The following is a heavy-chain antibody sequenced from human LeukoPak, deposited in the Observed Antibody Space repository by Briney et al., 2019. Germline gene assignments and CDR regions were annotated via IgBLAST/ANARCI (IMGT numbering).Heavy chain of an antibody. D-gene: IGHD5-12*01. J-gene: IGHJ6*02. CDR2: MNPNSGNT. V-gene: IGHV1-8*01. CDR3: ARIVATSMTHYYYYGMDV. Sequence: WASVKVSCKASGYTFTSYDINWVRQATGQGLEWMGWMNPNSGNTGYAQKFQGRVTMTRNTSISTAYMELSSLRSEDTAVYYCARIVATSMTHYYYYGMDVWGQGTTVTVSS. CDR1: GYTFTSYD.